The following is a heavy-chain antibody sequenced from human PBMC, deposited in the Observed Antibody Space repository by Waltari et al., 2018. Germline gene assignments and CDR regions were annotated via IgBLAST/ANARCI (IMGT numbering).Heavy chain of an antibody. J-gene: IGHJ3*02. CDR2: IYSGGST. V-gene: IGHV3-53*02. D-gene: IGHD1-26*01. CDR3: AREGGYSGTNGAFDI. Sequence: EVQLVETGGGLIQPGGSLRLSCAASGFTVSSNYMSWVRQAPGKGLEWVSIIYSGGSTYYADSVKGRFTISRDNSKNTLYLQMNSLRAEDTAVYYCAREGGYSGTNGAFDIWGQGTMVTVSS. CDR1: GFTVSSNY.